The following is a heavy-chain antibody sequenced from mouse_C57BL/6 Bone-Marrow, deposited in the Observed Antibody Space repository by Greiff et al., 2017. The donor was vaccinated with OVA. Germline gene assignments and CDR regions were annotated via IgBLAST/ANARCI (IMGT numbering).Heavy chain of an antibody. J-gene: IGHJ4*01. CDR2: IDPETGGT. V-gene: IGHV1-15*01. CDR1: GYTFTDYE. D-gene: IGHD2-2*01. CDR3: TDGGLRRTYYAMDY. Sequence: VQLQESGAELVRPGASVPLSCKASGYTFTDYEMHWVKQTPVHGLEWIGAIDPETGGTAYNPKFKGKAILTADKSSSTAYMELRSLTSEDSAVYYCTDGGLRRTYYAMDYWGQGTSVTVSS.